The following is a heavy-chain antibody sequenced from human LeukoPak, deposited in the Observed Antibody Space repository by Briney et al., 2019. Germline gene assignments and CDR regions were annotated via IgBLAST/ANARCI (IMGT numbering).Heavy chain of an antibody. D-gene: IGHD6-13*01. CDR1: GGSISSYY. J-gene: IGHJ4*02. Sequence: SETLSLTCTVSGGSISSYYWSWIRQPAGKGLEWIGRIYTSGSTNYNPSLKSRVTMSVDTSKNQFSLKLSSVTAADTAVYYCVSDQNNISWYFYWGQGTLVTVSS. V-gene: IGHV4-4*07. CDR2: IYTSGST. CDR3: VSDQNNISWYFY.